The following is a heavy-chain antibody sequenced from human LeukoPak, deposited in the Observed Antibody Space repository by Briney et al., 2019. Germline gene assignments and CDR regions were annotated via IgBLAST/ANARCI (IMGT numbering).Heavy chain of an antibody. CDR2: IESNTDGGTT. V-gene: IGHV3-15*04. CDR1: GLTFSSAW. J-gene: IGHJ4*02. Sequence: GGSLRLSCAASGLTFSSAWMSWVRQAPGKGLEWVGHIESNTDGGTTGYAAPVKGRFTISRDDSKKTLFLQMNSLKIEDTAVYYCTTDEWNWGQGTLVTVSS. CDR3: TTDEWN. D-gene: IGHD2-8*01.